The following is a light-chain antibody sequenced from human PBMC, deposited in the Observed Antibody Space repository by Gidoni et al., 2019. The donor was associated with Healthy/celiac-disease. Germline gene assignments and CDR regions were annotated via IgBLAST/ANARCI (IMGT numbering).Light chain of an antibody. J-gene: IGKJ4*01. CDR1: QSVSSY. CDR3: QQRSNWPPHT. CDR2: DAS. Sequence: IVLTHSPATLSLSPGARATLTCRASQSVSSYLAWYQQKPGQAPRLLIYDASNRATGIPARFSGSGSGTDFTLTISSLEPEDFAVYYCQQRSNWPPHTFGGGTKVEIK. V-gene: IGKV3-11*01.